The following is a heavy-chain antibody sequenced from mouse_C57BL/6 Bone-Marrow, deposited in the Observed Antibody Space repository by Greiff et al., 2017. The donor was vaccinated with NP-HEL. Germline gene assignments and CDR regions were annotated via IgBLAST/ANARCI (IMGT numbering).Heavy chain of an antibody. D-gene: IGHD1-3*01. CDR3: ARSSGRSFDY. V-gene: IGHV1-54*01. Sequence: QVQLQQSGAELVRPGTSVKVSCKASGYAFTNYLIKWVKQRPGQGLEWIGVINPGSGGTNYNEKFKGKATLTADKSSSTAYMQLSSLTSEDSAVYFCARSSGRSFDYWGQGTTLTVSS. J-gene: IGHJ2*01. CDR1: GYAFTNYL. CDR2: INPGSGGT.